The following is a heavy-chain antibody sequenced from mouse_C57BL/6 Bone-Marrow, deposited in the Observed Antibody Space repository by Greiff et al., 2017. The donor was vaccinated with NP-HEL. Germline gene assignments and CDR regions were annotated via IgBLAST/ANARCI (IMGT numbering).Heavy chain of an antibody. J-gene: IGHJ3*01. D-gene: IGHD2-4*01. CDR1: GYTFTSYW. CDR3: AREGYDYDPFAY. Sequence: QVQLQQPGAELVRPGTSVKLSCKASGYTFTSYWMHWVKQRPGQGLEWIGVIDPSDSYTNYNQKFKGKATLTVDTSSSTAYMQLSSLTSEDSAVYYCAREGYDYDPFAYWGQGTLVTVSA. CDR2: IDPSDSYT. V-gene: IGHV1-59*01.